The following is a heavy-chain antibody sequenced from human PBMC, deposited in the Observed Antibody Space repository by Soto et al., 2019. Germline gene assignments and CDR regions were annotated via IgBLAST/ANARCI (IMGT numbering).Heavy chain of an antibody. J-gene: IGHJ5*02. V-gene: IGHV4-30-2*01. CDR2: IYHSGST. Sequence: QLQLQESGLGLVQPSQTLSLTCAVSGGSISSGGYSWSWIRQPPGKGLEWIGYIYHSGSTFYNPSLRGRVTISVDRSKNEFSLKMNSLTAADTAMYYCARAGAKRSSEWPNGFDPWGQGTLVTVSS. CDR3: ARAGAKRSSEWPNGFDP. CDR1: GGSISSGGYS. D-gene: IGHD3-3*01.